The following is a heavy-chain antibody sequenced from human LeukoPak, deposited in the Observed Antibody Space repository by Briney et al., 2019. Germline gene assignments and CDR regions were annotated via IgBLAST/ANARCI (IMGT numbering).Heavy chain of an antibody. D-gene: IGHD6-19*01. CDR1: GFTVSSNY. Sequence: GGSLRLSCAASGFTVSSNYMSWVRQAPGKGLEWVSVIYSGGRTYYADSVKGRFTISRDNAENTLYLQMNSLRAEDTAVYYCARDSSIAVVDYWGQGTLVTVSS. CDR3: ARDSSIAVVDY. CDR2: IYSGGRT. V-gene: IGHV3-53*01. J-gene: IGHJ4*02.